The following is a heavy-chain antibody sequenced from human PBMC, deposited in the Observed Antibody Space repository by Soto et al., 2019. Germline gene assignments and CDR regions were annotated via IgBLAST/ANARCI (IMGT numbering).Heavy chain of an antibody. CDR2: IWYDGANK. Sequence: PGGSLRLSCAASGFSFRSYAMHWVRQAPGKGLEWVAVIWYDGANKYYADSVEGRFTISRDNSNNTLYVQMNSLKAEDTAVYYCVRDPYLPTAGRLASLHYWGPGTLVTVSS. CDR1: GFSFRSYA. CDR3: VRDPYLPTAGRLASLHY. D-gene: IGHD1-1*01. J-gene: IGHJ4*02. V-gene: IGHV3-33*08.